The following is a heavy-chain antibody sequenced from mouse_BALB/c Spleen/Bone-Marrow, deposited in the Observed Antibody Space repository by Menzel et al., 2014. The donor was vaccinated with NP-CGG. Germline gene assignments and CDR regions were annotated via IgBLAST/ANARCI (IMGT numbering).Heavy chain of an antibody. Sequence: QVQLQQSGPELVRPGVSVKISCKGSGYTFTDYAMHWVKQSHAKSLEWIGVISTYSGNTNYNQKFKGKATMTVDKSSSTAYMVLARMTSEEAAIYYCAGSGSGSSPFDYWGQGTTLTVSS. CDR2: ISTYSGNT. CDR1: GYTFTDYA. V-gene: IGHV1-67*01. D-gene: IGHD1-1*01. J-gene: IGHJ2*01. CDR3: AGSGSGSSPFDY.